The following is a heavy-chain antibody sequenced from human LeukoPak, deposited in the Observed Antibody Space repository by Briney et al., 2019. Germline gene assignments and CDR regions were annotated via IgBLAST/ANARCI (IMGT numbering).Heavy chain of an antibody. J-gene: IGHJ4*02. CDR3: ARGTEYYDILTGPRWPYAEHALEFDY. V-gene: IGHV1-69*04. D-gene: IGHD3-9*01. CDR1: GGTFSSYA. Sequence: GASVKVSCKASGGTFSSYAISWVRQAPGQGLEWMGRIIPILGIANYAQKFQGRVTITAVKSTSTAYMELSSLRSEDTAVYYCARGTEYYDILTGPRWPYAEHALEFDYWGQGTLVTVSS. CDR2: IIPILGIA.